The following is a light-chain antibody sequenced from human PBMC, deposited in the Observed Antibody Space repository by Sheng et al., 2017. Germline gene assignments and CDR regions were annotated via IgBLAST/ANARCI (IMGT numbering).Light chain of an antibody. CDR3: SSYTTSRIPV. J-gene: IGLJ3*02. V-gene: IGLV2-14*01. Sequence: ALTQPASVSGSPGQSISISCTGSSSDIGSYNYVSWYQHHPGEAPKLLIYAVSNRPSGVSNRFSGSKSGYTASLTISGLQAEDEADYYCSSYTTSRIPVFGRRDQGDRP. CDR2: AVS. CDR1: SSDIGSYNY.